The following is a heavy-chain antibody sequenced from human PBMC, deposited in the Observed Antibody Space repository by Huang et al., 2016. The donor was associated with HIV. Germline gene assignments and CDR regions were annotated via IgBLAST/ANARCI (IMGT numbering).Heavy chain of an antibody. CDR1: GGSFTNHY. CDR3: ARPQMTDATSDSSWNYFDS. CDR2: IDHRGRT. Sequence: VQLRQWGTTLLKPSETLSFKCAVYGGSFTNHYWTWISPSPGKGPEWIGEIDHRGRTTYNPSLRCRFSMSIDTAKNQFSLNLTAVTDADTAVYFCARPQMTDATSDSSWNYFDSWGQGTLVTVSS. J-gene: IGHJ4*02. V-gene: IGHV4-34*01. D-gene: IGHD2-21*02.